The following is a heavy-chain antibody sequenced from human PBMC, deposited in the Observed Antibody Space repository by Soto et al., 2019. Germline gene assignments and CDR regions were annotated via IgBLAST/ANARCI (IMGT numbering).Heavy chain of an antibody. J-gene: IGHJ4*02. Sequence: QVQLVESGGGVVQPGRSLRLSCAASGFTFSSYGMHWVRQAPGKGLEWVAVISYDGSNKYYADSVKGRFTISRDNSKNTLYLQMNSLRAEDTAVYYCAKDPDTADGPVWGQGTLVTVSS. CDR3: AKDPDTADGPV. CDR2: ISYDGSNK. V-gene: IGHV3-30*18. D-gene: IGHD5-18*01. CDR1: GFTFSSYG.